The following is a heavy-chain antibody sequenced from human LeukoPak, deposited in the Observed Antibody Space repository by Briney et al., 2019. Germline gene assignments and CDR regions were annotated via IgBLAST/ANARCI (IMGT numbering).Heavy chain of an antibody. V-gene: IGHV3-30*03. CDR3: AREGMVRGAYFDY. CDR2: ASYDGSDK. J-gene: IGHJ4*02. D-gene: IGHD3-10*01. CDR1: GFTFNNYD. Sequence: GGSLRLSCAASGFTFNNYDIHWVRQGPGKGLEWVAVASYDGSDKYYADSVKGRFSISRDNSKNIVYLQMNSLRIEDTAVYYCAREGMVRGAYFDYWGQGTLVTVSS.